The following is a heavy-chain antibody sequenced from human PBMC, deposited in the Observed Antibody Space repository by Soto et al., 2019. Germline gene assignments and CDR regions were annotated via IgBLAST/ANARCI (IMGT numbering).Heavy chain of an antibody. CDR1: GGSISSYY. D-gene: IGHD6-19*01. J-gene: IGHJ5*02. CDR2: IYTSGST. V-gene: IGHV4-4*07. Sequence: PSETLSLTCTVSGGSISSYYWSWIRQPAGKGLEWIGRIYTSGSTNYNPSLKSRVTMSVDTSKNQFPLKLSSVTAADTAVYYCARAYSSGWYLYNWFDPWGQGTLVTVSS. CDR3: ARAYSSGWYLYNWFDP.